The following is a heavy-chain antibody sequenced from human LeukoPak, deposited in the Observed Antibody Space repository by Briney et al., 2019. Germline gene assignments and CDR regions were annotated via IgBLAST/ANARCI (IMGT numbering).Heavy chain of an antibody. D-gene: IGHD3-22*01. CDR1: GFTFRKYA. J-gene: IGHJ4*02. CDR3: AKAPAYYYDSSGYYRPPNYFDY. Sequence: GGSLRLSCVASGFTFRKYAMAWVRQAPGKGLEWVSIISDSAVSTYYSDSVKGRFTISRDNSDNTVFLQMHSLRAEDTAVYYCAKAPAYYYDSSGYYRPPNYFDYWGQGTLVTVSS. CDR2: ISDSAVST. V-gene: IGHV3-23*01.